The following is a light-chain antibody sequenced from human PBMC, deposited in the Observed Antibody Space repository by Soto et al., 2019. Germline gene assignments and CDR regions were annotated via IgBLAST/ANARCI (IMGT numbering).Light chain of an antibody. CDR1: SSNIGSNI. V-gene: IGLV1-44*01. CDR2: SNN. CDR3: AAWDDSLSGYV. Sequence: LTHPPSASGTPGQRVTISCSGSSSNIGSNIVNWYQHLPGSAPKVLIHSNNQRPSGVTDRFSGSKSGTSASLAISGLQSEDEADYYCAAWDDSLSGYVFGTGTRSPS. J-gene: IGLJ1*01.